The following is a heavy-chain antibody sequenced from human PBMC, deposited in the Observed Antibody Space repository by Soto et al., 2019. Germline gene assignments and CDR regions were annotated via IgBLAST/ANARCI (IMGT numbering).Heavy chain of an antibody. V-gene: IGHV4-31*05. CDR3: THLLSLAHPYSYL. J-gene: IGHJ4*02. CDR1: GGSISSSRYY. CDR2: IYYSGST. D-gene: IGHD2-21*01. Sequence: PSETLSLTCTVSGGSISSSRYYWGWIRQPPGKGLEWIGYIYYSGSTYYNPSLKSRVTISVDTSKNQFSLKTEDTAVYYCTHLLSLAHPYSYLWGQGTLVTVSS.